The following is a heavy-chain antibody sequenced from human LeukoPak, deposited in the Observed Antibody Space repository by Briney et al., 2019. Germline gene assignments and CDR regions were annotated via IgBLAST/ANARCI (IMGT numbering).Heavy chain of an antibody. CDR2: INTNTGNP. J-gene: IGHJ5*02. V-gene: IGHV7-4-1*02. Sequence: ASVKVSCKASGYTCTSYAMNWVRQAPGQGLEWMGWINTNTGNPTYAQGFTGRFVFSLDTSVSTAYLQISSLKAEDTAVYYCARAKDPYQLLYDWFDPWGQGTLVTVSS. CDR1: GYTCTSYA. D-gene: IGHD2-2*02. CDR3: ARAKDPYQLLYDWFDP.